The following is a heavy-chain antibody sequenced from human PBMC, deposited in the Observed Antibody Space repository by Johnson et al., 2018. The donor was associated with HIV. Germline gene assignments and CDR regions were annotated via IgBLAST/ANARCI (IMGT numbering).Heavy chain of an antibody. CDR3: AKGKKSLPDAFDI. Sequence: QVQLVESGGGVVQPGGSLRLSCAASGFSLNSYDMHWVRQAPGKGLEWGTMISYDGSKKYYADSVKGRLTISRDNSKNTLYLQMNSLRVEDTAVYYCAKGKKSLPDAFDIWGQGTMVTVSS. CDR2: ISYDGSKK. V-gene: IGHV3-30*04. J-gene: IGHJ3*02. CDR1: GFSLNSYD.